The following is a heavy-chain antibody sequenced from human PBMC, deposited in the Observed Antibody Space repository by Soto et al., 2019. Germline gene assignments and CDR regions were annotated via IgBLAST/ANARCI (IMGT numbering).Heavy chain of an antibody. V-gene: IGHV2-26*01. CDR1: GFSLSDARVG. CDR2: IFSNDET. D-gene: IGHD5-12*01. Sequence: QVTLKESGPVLVKPTETLTLTCTVSGFSLSDARVGVNWIRQPPGKALEWLAHIFSNDETSFSTSLKSRLTVAKDTSKTQVVLTMTNMDPVDTATYYCARIERDDRCGYGFIYSDYWGQGTLVTVSS. CDR3: ARIERDDRCGYGFIYSDY. J-gene: IGHJ4*02.